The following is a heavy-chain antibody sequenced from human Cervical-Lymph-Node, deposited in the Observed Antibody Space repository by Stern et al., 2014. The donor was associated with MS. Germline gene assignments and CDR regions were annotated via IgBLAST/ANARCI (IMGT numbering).Heavy chain of an antibody. Sequence: QLVESGGGLVQPGGSLRLSCAASGFTFSSYAMSWVRQAPGQGLEWLSAISGSGGSTYYADSVKGRFTISRDNSKNTLYLQMNSLRAEDTAVYYCAKPTRYQNDAFDIWGQGTMVTVSS. CDR2: ISGSGGST. CDR3: AKPTRYQNDAFDI. J-gene: IGHJ3*02. CDR1: GFTFSSYA. V-gene: IGHV3-23*04. D-gene: IGHD2-2*01.